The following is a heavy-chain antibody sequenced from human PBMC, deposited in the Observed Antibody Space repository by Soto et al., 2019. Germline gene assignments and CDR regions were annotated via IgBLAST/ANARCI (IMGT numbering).Heavy chain of an antibody. CDR2: VYWDGDK. Sequence: QITLKESGPTLVKPTQTITLTCTLSGFSLSAATVGVAWIRQPPGKALEWLAVVYWDGDKRYSPSLNSRLTITKDASSNQVVLTVANMDPVDTATYYCTHLMITYGGVVADDAFDIWGPGTMVTVSS. J-gene: IGHJ3*02. CDR3: THLMITYGGVVADDAFDI. CDR1: GFSLSAATVG. D-gene: IGHD3-16*01. V-gene: IGHV2-5*02.